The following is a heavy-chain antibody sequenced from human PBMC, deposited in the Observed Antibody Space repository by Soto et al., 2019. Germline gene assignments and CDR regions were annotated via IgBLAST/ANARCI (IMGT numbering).Heavy chain of an antibody. D-gene: IGHD2-2*01. J-gene: IGHJ4*02. CDR3: ARSSRYIVVVPASYYFDY. CDR2: IIPIFGTA. V-gene: IGHV1-69*13. CDR1: GGTFSSYA. Sequence: SVKVSCKASGGTFSSYAISWVLQAPGQGLEWMGGIIPIFGTANYAQKFQGRVTITADESTSTAYMELSSLRSEDTAVYYCARSSRYIVVVPASYYFDYWGQGTLVTVSS.